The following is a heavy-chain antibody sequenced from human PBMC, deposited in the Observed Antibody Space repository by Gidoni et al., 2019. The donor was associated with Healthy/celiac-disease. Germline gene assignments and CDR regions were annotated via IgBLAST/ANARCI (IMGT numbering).Heavy chain of an antibody. D-gene: IGHD3-10*01. CDR1: GFTFSSYS. CDR3: ARDSPRFGELLRYFQH. V-gene: IGHV3-48*01. Sequence: EVQLVESGGGLVQPGGSLRLSCAASGFTFSSYSMNWVRQAPGKGLEWVSYISSSSSTIYYADSVKGRFTISRDNAKNSLYLQMNSLRAEDTAVYYCARDSPRFGELLRYFQHWGQGTLVTVSS. CDR2: ISSSSSTI. J-gene: IGHJ1*01.